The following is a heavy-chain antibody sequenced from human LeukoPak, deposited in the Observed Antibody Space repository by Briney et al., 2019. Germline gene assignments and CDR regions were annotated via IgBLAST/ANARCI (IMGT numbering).Heavy chain of an antibody. J-gene: IGHJ4*02. CDR3: AKAYYGYSGYDPSYYFDY. Sequence: GGSLRLSCAASGFTFEDYAMHWVRHAPGKGLEWVSGISWNSGSIGYADSVRGRFTISRDNAKNSLYLQMNSLRAEDTALYYCAKAYYGYSGYDPSYYFDYWGQGTLVTVSS. V-gene: IGHV3-9*01. D-gene: IGHD5-12*01. CDR2: ISWNSGSI. CDR1: GFTFEDYA.